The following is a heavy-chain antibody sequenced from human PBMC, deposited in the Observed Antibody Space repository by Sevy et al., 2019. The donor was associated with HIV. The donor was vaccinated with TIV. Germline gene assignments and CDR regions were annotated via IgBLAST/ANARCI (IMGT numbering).Heavy chain of an antibody. J-gene: IGHJ4*02. Sequence: GSLRLSCAASGFTFSSYAMHWVRQAPGKGLEWVAVISYDGSNKYYADSVKGRFTISRDNSKNTLYLQMNSLRAEDTAVYYCARDSGGRGAYGSGSYSYLDYWGQGTLVTVSS. CDR2: ISYDGSNK. V-gene: IGHV3-30-3*01. D-gene: IGHD3-10*01. CDR1: GFTFSSYA. CDR3: ARDSGGRGAYGSGSYSYLDY.